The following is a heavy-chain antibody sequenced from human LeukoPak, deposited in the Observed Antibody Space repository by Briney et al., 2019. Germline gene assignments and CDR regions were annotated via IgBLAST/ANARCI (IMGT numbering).Heavy chain of an antibody. CDR2: IYYSGST. Sequence: SETLSLTCTVSGGSISSSSYYWGWIRQPPGKGLEWIGSIYYSGSTYYNPSLKSRVTISVDTSKNQFSLKLSSVTAADTAVYYCASTLPTSFDPWGQGTLVTVSS. J-gene: IGHJ5*02. CDR3: ASTLPTSFDP. CDR1: GGSISSSSYY. V-gene: IGHV4-39*07.